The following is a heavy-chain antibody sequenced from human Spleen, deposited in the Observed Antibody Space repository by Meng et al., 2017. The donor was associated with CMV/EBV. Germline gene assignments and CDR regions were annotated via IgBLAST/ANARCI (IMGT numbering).Heavy chain of an antibody. D-gene: IGHD3-10*01. CDR1: GFTFSSYG. Sequence: GGSLRLSCAASGFTFSSYGMHWVRQAPGKGLEWVAFIRYDGSNKYYADSVKGRFTISRDNSKNTLFLQMNSLRPEDTAVYYCAQDRITAVYCFDYWGQGTLVTSPQ. CDR3: AQDRITAVYCFDY. V-gene: IGHV3-30*02. CDR2: IRYDGSNK. J-gene: IGHJ4*02.